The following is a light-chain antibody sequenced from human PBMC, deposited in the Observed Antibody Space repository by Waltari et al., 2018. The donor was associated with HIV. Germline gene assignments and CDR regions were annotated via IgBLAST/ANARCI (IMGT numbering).Light chain of an antibody. Sequence: DVQMTQSPSSLSASVGDRVTITCRANSSINLYLNWYQQRPGEAPKLLIYGSSILQSGVPSRFSGSGSGTDFVLTISGVRPEDSATYYCQQTFAMPLSFGAGTKLQI. V-gene: IGKV1-39*01. CDR3: QQTFAMPLS. J-gene: IGKJ4*01. CDR2: GSS. CDR1: SSINLY.